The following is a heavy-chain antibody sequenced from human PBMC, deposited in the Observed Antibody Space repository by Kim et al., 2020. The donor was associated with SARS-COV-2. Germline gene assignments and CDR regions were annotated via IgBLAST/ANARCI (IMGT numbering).Heavy chain of an antibody. J-gene: IGHJ4*02. V-gene: IGHV4-34*01. CDR3: ARGGARAGTPWY. D-gene: IGHD2-15*01. Sequence: NYNPSLKSRVTISVDTSTNQFSLKLSSVTAADTAVYYCARGGARAGTPWYWGQGTLVTVSS.